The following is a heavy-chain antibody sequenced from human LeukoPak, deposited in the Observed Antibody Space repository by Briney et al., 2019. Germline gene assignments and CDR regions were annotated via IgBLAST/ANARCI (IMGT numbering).Heavy chain of an antibody. Sequence: ASVKVSCKASGYTFTSYGISWVRQAPGQGLEWMGWISAYNGNTNYAQKLQGRVTMTTDASTSTAYMELSSLRSDDTAVYYCARDPVYGDYVDAFDIWGQGTMVTVSS. D-gene: IGHD4-17*01. V-gene: IGHV1-18*04. J-gene: IGHJ3*02. CDR1: GYTFTSYG. CDR2: ISAYNGNT. CDR3: ARDPVYGDYVDAFDI.